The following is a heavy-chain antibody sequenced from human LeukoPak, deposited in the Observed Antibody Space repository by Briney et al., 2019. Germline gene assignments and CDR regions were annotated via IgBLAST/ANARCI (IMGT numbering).Heavy chain of an antibody. D-gene: IGHD1-26*01. Sequence: ASVKVSCKASGYTSTNYYMHWVRQAPGQGLEWMGIINLSGGSTSYAQKFQGRVTMTRDTSTSTVSMELSSLRSEDTAVYYCAKSEVGAIPWVHWGQGTLVIVSS. J-gene: IGHJ4*02. V-gene: IGHV1-46*01. CDR2: INLSGGST. CDR1: GYTSTNYY. CDR3: AKSEVGAIPWVH.